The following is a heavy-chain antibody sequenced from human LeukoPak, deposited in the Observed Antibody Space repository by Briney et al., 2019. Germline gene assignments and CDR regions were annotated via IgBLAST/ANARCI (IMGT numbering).Heavy chain of an antibody. V-gene: IGHV1-2*02. D-gene: IGHD4-23*01. CDR2: INPNSGDT. CDR1: GCTFTDYF. J-gene: IGHJ5*02. Sequence: GASVKVSCKASGCTFTDYFLHWVRQAPGQGLEWMGWINPNSGDTKYAQKFQGRVTMASDASISTAYMELSRLRSDDTAMYYCARAGGNSRDWFDPWGQGTLVTVSS. CDR3: ARAGGNSRDWFDP.